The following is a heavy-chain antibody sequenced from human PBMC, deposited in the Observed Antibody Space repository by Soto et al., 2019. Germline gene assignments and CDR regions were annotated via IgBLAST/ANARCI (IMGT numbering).Heavy chain of an antibody. J-gene: IGHJ6*02. D-gene: IGHD3-22*01. CDR2: ISGSGGST. Sequence: PGGSLRLSCAASGFTFSSYAMSWVRQAPGKGLEWVSAISGSGGSTYYADSVKGRFTISRDNSKNTLYLQMNSLRAEDTAVYYCAREAGITMIVVVTTPNYYYYGMDVWGQGTTVTVSS. CDR1: GFTFSSYA. CDR3: AREAGITMIVVVTTPNYYYYGMDV. V-gene: IGHV3-23*01.